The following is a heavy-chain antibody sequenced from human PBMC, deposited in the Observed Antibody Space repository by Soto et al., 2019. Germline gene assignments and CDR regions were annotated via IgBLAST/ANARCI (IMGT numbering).Heavy chain of an antibody. J-gene: IGHJ4*02. CDR2: ISYDGSNK. CDR3: ANGAVAGDY. Sequence: QVQLVESGGGVVQPGRSLRLSCAASGFTFSSYGIHWVRQAPGKGLEWVAVISYDGSNKYYADSVKGRFTISRDNSKNTLDRQMNSRRAEDTAVYYCANGAVAGDYWGQGTLVTVSS. V-gene: IGHV3-30*18. CDR1: GFTFSSYG. D-gene: IGHD6-19*01.